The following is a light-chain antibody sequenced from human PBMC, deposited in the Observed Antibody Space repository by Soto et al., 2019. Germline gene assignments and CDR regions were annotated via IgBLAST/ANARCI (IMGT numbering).Light chain of an antibody. CDR3: QKYSTVPV. Sequence: DIQMTQSPTSLSASVGDRVTITCRASQDIRNFVAWYQQKPGKAPKLLIYAASTLQSGVPSRFSGSGSGTDFTLTINRLQPEDVATYSCQKYSTVPVFGPGTKVELK. CDR1: QDIRNF. V-gene: IGKV1-27*01. J-gene: IGKJ3*01. CDR2: AAS.